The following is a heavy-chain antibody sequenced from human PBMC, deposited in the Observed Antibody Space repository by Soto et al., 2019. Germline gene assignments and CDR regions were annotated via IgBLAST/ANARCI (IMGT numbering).Heavy chain of an antibody. CDR2: INHSGST. CDR1: GGSFSGYY. D-gene: IGHD3-22*01. J-gene: IGHJ4*02. CDR3: ARGKTYYYDSSGYYYRYYFDY. V-gene: IGHV4-34*01. Sequence: PSETLSLTCAVYGGSFSGYYWSWIRQPPGKGLEWIGEINHSGSTNYNPTLKSRVTISVDTSKNQCSLKLGSVTAADTAVYYCARGKTYYYDSSGYYYRYYFDYWGQGTLVTVSS.